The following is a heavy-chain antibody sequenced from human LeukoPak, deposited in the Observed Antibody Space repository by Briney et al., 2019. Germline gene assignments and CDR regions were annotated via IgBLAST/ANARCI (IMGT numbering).Heavy chain of an antibody. CDR1: GGSFSGSY. Sequence: PSETLSLACAVYGGSFSGSYWSWIRQPPGKGREWIGEINHSGSTNYNPSLKSRVTISVDTSKNQFSLKLSSVTAAGTAVYYCARHQHFLTVFDYWGEKTLVTVLS. CDR2: INHSGST. V-gene: IGHV4-34*01. D-gene: IGHD3/OR15-3a*01. J-gene: IGHJ4*02. CDR3: ARHQHFLTVFDY.